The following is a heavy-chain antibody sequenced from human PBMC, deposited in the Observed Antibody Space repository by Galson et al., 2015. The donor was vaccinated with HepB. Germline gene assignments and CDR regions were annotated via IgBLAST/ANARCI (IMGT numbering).Heavy chain of an antibody. J-gene: IGHJ3*02. CDR2: IWYDGSNK. Sequence: SLRLSCAASGFTFSSYGMHWVRQAPGKGLEWVAVIWYDGSNKYYADSVKGRFTISRDNSKNTLYLQMNSLRAEDTAVYYCAKDFHSSGWYQYDAFDIWGQGTMVTVSS. D-gene: IGHD6-19*01. V-gene: IGHV3-33*06. CDR3: AKDFHSSGWYQYDAFDI. CDR1: GFTFSSYG.